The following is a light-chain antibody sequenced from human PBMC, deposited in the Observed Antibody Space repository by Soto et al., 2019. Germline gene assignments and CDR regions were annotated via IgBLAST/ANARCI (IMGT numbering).Light chain of an antibody. CDR3: HHYET. CDR1: QSVSRSY. Sequence: EIVLTQAPGRRCLYAGDRGTLSCRASQSVSRSYLGWYQQKPGQAPRLLMYGASIRAAGVPDRFSGSGSRTEITLTIRRLEPEDFTVYYCHHYETFGQGTKVDIK. CDR2: GAS. V-gene: IGKV3-20*01. J-gene: IGKJ1*01.